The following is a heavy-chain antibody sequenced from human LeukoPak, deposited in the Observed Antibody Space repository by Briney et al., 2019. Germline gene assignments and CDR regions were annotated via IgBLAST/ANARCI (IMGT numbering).Heavy chain of an antibody. Sequence: GGSLRLSCAASGFIFSSYSMNWVRQALGKGLEWVSSVSSSSSYISYADSVKGRFTISRDNAKKSLYLQMNSLRAEDTAVYYYANGNRCTSPNCLGYYYFYMDVWGKGTTVTVSS. CDR2: VSSSSSYI. D-gene: IGHD2-8*01. J-gene: IGHJ6*03. CDR1: GFIFSSYS. CDR3: ANGNRCTSPNCLGYYYFYMDV. V-gene: IGHV3-21*01.